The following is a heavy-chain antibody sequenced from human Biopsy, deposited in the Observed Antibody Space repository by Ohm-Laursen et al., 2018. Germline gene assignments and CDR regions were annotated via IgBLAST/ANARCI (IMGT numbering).Heavy chain of an antibody. D-gene: IGHD3-16*01. V-gene: IGHV3-11*01. CDR2: INSVGTI. CDR1: GFIFSDYY. J-gene: IGHJ4*02. Sequence: SLRLSCAASGFIFSDYYMSWIRQAPGKGLEWVSNINSVGTIYYADSVRGRFTISRDNAKNSLYLQMNSLGVEDTAVYYCARSVGIMAAPIDYWGQRTLVTVSS. CDR3: ARSVGIMAAPIDY.